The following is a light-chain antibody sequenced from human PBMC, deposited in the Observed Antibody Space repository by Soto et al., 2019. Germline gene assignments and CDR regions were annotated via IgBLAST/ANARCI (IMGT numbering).Light chain of an antibody. CDR2: DVS. V-gene: IGLV2-14*03. CDR1: SSDIGSYNY. J-gene: IGLJ3*02. CDR3: SSYGASSTL. Sequence: QSALTQPASLSGSPGQSITISCTGTSSDIGSYNYVSWYQQHPGKAPKLMIFDVSYRPSGISDRFSGSKSGHTASLTISGLQPEDEADYYCSSYGASSTLFGGGTKLTVL.